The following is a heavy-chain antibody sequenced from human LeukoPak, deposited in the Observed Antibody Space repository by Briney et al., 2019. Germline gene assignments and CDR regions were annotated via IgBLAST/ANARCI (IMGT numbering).Heavy chain of an antibody. V-gene: IGHV3-30-3*01. CDR3: VREDDSSGYHTLPDAFDI. Sequence: GGSLRLSCAASGLTLSSYAMHWVRQAPGKGLEWVTVISYDGSNKYYADSVKGRFTISRDNSKNTLYLQMNSLRAEDTAVYYCVREDDSSGYHTLPDAFDIWGQGTMVTVSS. CDR1: GLTLSSYA. D-gene: IGHD3-22*01. CDR2: ISYDGSNK. J-gene: IGHJ3*02.